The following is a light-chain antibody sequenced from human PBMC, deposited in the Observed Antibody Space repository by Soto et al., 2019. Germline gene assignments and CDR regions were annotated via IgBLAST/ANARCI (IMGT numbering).Light chain of an antibody. CDR1: SSDVGGYNY. J-gene: IGLJ3*02. Sequence: QSALTHPASVSGSPGQSITISCTGTSSDVGGYNYVSWYQQHPGKAPKLMIYEVSNRPSGVSNRFSGSKSGNTASLTISGLQAEDEADYYCSSYTSSNTQVFGGGTKVTVL. V-gene: IGLV2-14*01. CDR3: SSYTSSNTQV. CDR2: EVS.